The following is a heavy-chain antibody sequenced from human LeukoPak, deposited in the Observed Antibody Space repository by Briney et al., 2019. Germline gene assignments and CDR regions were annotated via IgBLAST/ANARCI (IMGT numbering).Heavy chain of an antibody. Sequence: GGSLRLSCAASGFTFDDYGMSWVRQAPGKGLEWVSGINWNGGSTGYANSVKGRFTISRDNAKNSLYLQMNSLRAEDTALYYCARGMGWFTFDYWGQGTLVTVSS. J-gene: IGHJ4*02. CDR2: INWNGGST. D-gene: IGHD3-10*01. CDR1: GFTFDDYG. V-gene: IGHV3-20*04. CDR3: ARGMGWFTFDY.